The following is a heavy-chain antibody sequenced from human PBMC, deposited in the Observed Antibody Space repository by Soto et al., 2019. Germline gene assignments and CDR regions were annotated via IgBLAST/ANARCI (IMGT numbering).Heavy chain of an antibody. D-gene: IGHD6-6*01. CDR3: ARIGYSSSSFDY. V-gene: IGHV3-7*01. CDR1: GFTFTNYW. CDR2: IKQDGSTK. Sequence: VQLVESGGGVVQPGRSLRLSCAASGFTFTNYWMTWARQAPGKGLEWVANIKQDGSTKYYVDSVKGRFTISRDNAKNSLYLQINSLRAEDTAVYFCARIGYSSSSFDYWGQGTLVTVSS. J-gene: IGHJ4*02.